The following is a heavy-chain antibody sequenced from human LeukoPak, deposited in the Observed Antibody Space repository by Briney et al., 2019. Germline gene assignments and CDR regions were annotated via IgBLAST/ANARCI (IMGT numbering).Heavy chain of an antibody. V-gene: IGHV3-21*01. CDR2: ISSSSSYI. Sequence: KTGGSLRLSCAASGFTFSSYSMNWVRQAPGKGLEWVSSISSSSSYIYYADSVKGRFTISRDNAKNSLYLQMNSLRAEDTAVYYCARDLEDYGGNSGYYFDYWGQGTLVTVSS. CDR1: GFTFSSYS. D-gene: IGHD4-23*01. J-gene: IGHJ4*02. CDR3: ARDLEDYGGNSGYYFDY.